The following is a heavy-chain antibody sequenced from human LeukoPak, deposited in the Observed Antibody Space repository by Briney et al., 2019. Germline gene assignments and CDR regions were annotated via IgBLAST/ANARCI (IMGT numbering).Heavy chain of an antibody. CDR1: GVPVSVCRDY. J-gene: IGHJ3*02. CDR2: KDYSGSA. D-gene: IGHD2-2*01. V-gene: IGHV4-31*03. CDR3: ATPYCSGISCLDVFNM. Sequence: SETLSLTCNVSGVPVSVCRDYGPSIRQHPGKGVEWIGYKDYSGSAKYNPALKSRLTSSIDTYKSQFSLQLSSVTAADTATYYCATPYCSGISCLDVFNMWGQGTRVTVSS.